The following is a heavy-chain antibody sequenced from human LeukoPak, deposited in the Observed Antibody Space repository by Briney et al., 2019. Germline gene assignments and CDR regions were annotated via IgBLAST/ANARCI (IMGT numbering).Heavy chain of an antibody. J-gene: IGHJ4*02. Sequence: SETLSLTCTVSGDSIDSLDLWSWVRQPPGKGLEWIGEMYLSGTTHSNPSVKSRVTISIDKSKNQFFLNLSSVTAADTAVYYCAGLVGRYSSGLYYYYFDYWSQGTLVTVSS. V-gene: IGHV4-4*02. CDR1: GDSIDSLDL. CDR3: AGLVGRYSSGLYYYYFDY. CDR2: MYLSGTT. D-gene: IGHD3-22*01.